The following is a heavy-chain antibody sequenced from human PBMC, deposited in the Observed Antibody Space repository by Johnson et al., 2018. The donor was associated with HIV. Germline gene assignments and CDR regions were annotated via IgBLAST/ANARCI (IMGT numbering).Heavy chain of an antibody. Sequence: QMLLVESGGGVVQPGGSLRLSCAASGFTFSSYGMHWVRQAPGKGLEWVAFIRYDGSNKYYADSVKGRFTISRDNSKNTLYLQMNSLRAEDTAVYYCAKLPVLYGDFDDAFNIWGQGTMVTVSS. CDR2: IRYDGSNK. CDR1: GFTFSSYG. V-gene: IGHV3-30*02. D-gene: IGHD4-17*01. CDR3: AKLPVLYGDFDDAFNI. J-gene: IGHJ3*02.